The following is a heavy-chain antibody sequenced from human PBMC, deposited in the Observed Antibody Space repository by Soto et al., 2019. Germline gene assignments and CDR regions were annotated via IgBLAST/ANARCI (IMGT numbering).Heavy chain of an antibody. CDR3: ARLIRGAAAAFDS. V-gene: IGHV4-59*08. Sequence: QVQLQESGPGLVKPSETLSLTCTVSGGSIDTYYWSWIRQPPGKGLEYIGYISHTGTTDSNPSLKSRVTLSIDTSKIQFSLNLSSVTASDTASYYCARLIRGAAAAFDSWGQGSLVTVSS. J-gene: IGHJ4*02. CDR2: ISHTGTT. D-gene: IGHD6-25*01. CDR1: GGSIDTYY.